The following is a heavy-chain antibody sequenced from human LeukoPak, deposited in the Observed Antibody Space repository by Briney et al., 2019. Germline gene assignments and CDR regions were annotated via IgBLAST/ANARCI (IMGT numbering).Heavy chain of an antibody. Sequence: GGSLRLSCTASGFTFSRFGMHWVRQAPGKGLEWVAFIRYDGRSEYYVHSVKGRVTISRDESKNTLHLQMSSLRAEDTAVYYCAKDRELQLPFDYWGQGTLVTVSS. CDR2: IRYDGRSE. D-gene: IGHD1-7*01. J-gene: IGHJ4*02. CDR3: AKDRELQLPFDY. CDR1: GFTFSRFG. V-gene: IGHV3-30*02.